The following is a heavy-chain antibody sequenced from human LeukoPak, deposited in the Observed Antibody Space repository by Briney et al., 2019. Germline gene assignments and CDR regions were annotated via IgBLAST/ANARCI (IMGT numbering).Heavy chain of an antibody. CDR2: ISSSSSYI. J-gene: IGHJ4*02. Sequence: PGGSLRLSCAASGFTFRSYSMNWVRQAPGKGLEWVSSISSSSSYIYYADSVKGRFTISRDNAKNSLYLQMNSLRAEDTAVYYCARDRVVVTAIAYFDYWGQGTLVTVSS. D-gene: IGHD2-21*02. CDR3: ARDRVVVTAIAYFDY. V-gene: IGHV3-21*01. CDR1: GFTFRSYS.